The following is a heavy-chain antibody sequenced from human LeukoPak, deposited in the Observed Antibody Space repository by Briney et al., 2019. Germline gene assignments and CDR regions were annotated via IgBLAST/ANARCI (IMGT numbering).Heavy chain of an antibody. Sequence: GGSLRLSCAASGFTFSSYAMHWVRQAPGKGLEWVAVISYDGSNKYYADSEKGRFTISRDNSKNTLYLQMNSLRAEDTAVYYCERVVTYYDILTGYYAGSYFDSWGQGTLVTVSS. CDR1: GFTFSSYA. CDR3: ERVVTYYDILTGYYAGSYFDS. D-gene: IGHD3-9*01. V-gene: IGHV3-30*04. CDR2: ISYDGSNK. J-gene: IGHJ4*02.